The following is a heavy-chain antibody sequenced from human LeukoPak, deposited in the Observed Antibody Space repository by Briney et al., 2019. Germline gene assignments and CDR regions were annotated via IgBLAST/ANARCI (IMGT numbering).Heavy chain of an antibody. V-gene: IGHV3-74*01. CDR1: GFTLSSYW. CDR3: VRDTRYTSSRYNYYYYMDV. CDR2: INGDGST. D-gene: IGHD6-13*01. J-gene: IGHJ6*03. Sequence: TGGSLRLSCVASGFTLSSYWMHWVRQAPGKGLVWVSRINGDGSTSYADSVKGRFTISRDNAKNTVFLQIYSLRAEDTAMYYCVRDTRYTSSRYNYYYYMDVWGKGTTVTISS.